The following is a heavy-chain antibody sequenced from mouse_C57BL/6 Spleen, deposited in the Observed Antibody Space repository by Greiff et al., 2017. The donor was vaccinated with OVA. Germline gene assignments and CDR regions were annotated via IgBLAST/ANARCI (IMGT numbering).Heavy chain of an antibody. Sequence: VQLQQPGAELVRPGSSVKLSCKASGYTFTSYWMDWVKQRPGQGLEWIGNIYPSDSETHYNQKFKDKATLTVDKSSSTAYMQLSSLTSEDSAVYYCARFEAGTVNYGGQGTTLTVSS. J-gene: IGHJ2*01. CDR1: GYTFTSYW. CDR2: IYPSDSET. CDR3: ARFEAGTVNY. D-gene: IGHD4-1*01. V-gene: IGHV1-61*01.